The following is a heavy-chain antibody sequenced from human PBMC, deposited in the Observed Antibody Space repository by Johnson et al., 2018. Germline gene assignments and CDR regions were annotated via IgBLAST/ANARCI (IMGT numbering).Heavy chain of an antibody. D-gene: IGHD4-17*01. CDR2: IKQDGSEK. V-gene: IGHV3-7*01. J-gene: IGHJ5*02. CDR3: ARDGYYGDWDWFDP. Sequence: VQLVQSGGGLVQPGGSLRLSCAASGFTFSSYWMSWVRQAPGKGLEWVANIKQDGSEKYYVDSVKGRFTISRDNAKNSLYLQMNSLRAEDTAVYYCARDGYYGDWDWFDPWGQGTLVTVSS. CDR1: GFTFSSYW.